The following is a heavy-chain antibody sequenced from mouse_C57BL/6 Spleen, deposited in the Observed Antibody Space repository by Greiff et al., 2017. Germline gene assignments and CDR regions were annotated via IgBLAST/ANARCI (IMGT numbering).Heavy chain of an antibody. CDR2: IDPGSGST. CDR3: ARWGGYDGGLDY. J-gene: IGHJ2*01. CDR1: GYTFTSYW. V-gene: IGHV1-55*01. D-gene: IGHD2-2*01. Sequence: QVQLQQPGAELVKPGASVKMSCKASGYTFTSYWITWVKQRPGQGLEWLGDIDPGSGSTNYNEKFKSKATLTVDTSSSTASMQLSSLTSEDSAVYYCARWGGYDGGLDYWGEGTTLTVSS.